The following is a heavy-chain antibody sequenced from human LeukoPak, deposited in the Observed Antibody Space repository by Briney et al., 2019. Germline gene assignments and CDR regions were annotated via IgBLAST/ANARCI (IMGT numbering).Heavy chain of an antibody. V-gene: IGHV3-30*18. D-gene: IGHD2-21*02. CDR2: ISYDGSDK. Sequence: GGSLRLSCAASAFTFSSYGMHWVRQAPGKGLEWVALISYDGSDKDYAKSVKGRFTISRDNSKNTLYLQMNSLRAEDTAVYYCAKDLSGGDCPDYWGQGTLVTVSS. CDR3: AKDLSGGDCPDY. J-gene: IGHJ4*02. CDR1: AFTFSSYG.